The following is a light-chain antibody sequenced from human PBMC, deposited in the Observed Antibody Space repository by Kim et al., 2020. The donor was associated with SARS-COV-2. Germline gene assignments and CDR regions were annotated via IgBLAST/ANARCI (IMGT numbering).Light chain of an antibody. CDR3: ATWDDSLTGWV. Sequence: QSVLTQTPSASGTPGQRVTISCSGSSSNIGSKSVNWYQQLPGTAPKLLIYNNNERPSGVPARFTGSKSGTSASLAISGLQSDDEADYYCATWDDSLTGWVFGGGTQLTVL. CDR2: NNN. J-gene: IGLJ3*02. V-gene: IGLV1-44*01. CDR1: SSNIGSKS.